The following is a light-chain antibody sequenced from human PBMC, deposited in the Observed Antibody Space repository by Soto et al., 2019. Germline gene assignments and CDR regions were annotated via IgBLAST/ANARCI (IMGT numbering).Light chain of an antibody. Sequence: QSALTQPPSVSGAPGQRVTISCTGSSSNIGAGYDVHWYQQLPGTAPKLLIYGNSNRPSGVPDRFSGSKSGTSASLAITGLQAEDEADYYCQSYDSSLSFFGTGTKVTVL. CDR1: SSNIGAGYD. V-gene: IGLV1-40*01. CDR2: GNS. CDR3: QSYDSSLSF. J-gene: IGLJ1*01.